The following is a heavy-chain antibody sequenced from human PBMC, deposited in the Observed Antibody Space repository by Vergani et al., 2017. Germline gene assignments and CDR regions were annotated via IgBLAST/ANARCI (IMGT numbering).Heavy chain of an antibody. CDR2: IYYSGST. J-gene: IGHJ5*02. D-gene: IGHD6-13*01. Sequence: QVQLQESGPGLVKPSETLSLTCTVSGGSISSYYWSWIRQPPGKGLEWIGYIYYSGSTNYNPSLKSRVTISVDTSKNQFSLKLSSVTAADTDVYYCAREIAAAGQPSNWFDPWGQGTLVTVSS. CDR3: AREIAAAGQPSNWFDP. V-gene: IGHV4-59*01. CDR1: GGSISSYY.